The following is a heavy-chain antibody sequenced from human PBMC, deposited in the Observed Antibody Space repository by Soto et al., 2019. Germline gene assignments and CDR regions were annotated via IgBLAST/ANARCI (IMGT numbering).Heavy chain of an antibody. J-gene: IGHJ4*02. CDR3: AKNLPRTVRFDY. D-gene: IGHD3-10*01. Sequence: PSETLSLTCTRSGASITSTTYFWAWIRQPPGRGLEWVGSIYYSGKNHYNPSLKNRVTISVDRSKNQFSLQMTSVTAADTAVYYCAKNLPRTVRFDYWGQGTLVTVS. CDR1: GASITSTTYF. CDR2: IYYSGKN. V-gene: IGHV4-39*01.